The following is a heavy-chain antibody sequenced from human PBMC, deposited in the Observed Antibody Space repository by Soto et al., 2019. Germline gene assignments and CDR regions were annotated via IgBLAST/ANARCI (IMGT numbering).Heavy chain of an antibody. CDR3: ASLGSGYDLFDP. CDR1: GYTFTSYY. Sequence: ASVKVSCKASGYTFTSYYMHWVRQAPGQGLEWMGIINPSGGSTSYAQKFQGRVTMTRDTSTSTVYMELSSLRSEDTAVYYCASLGSGYDLFDPWGQGTLVTVSS. CDR2: INPSGGST. D-gene: IGHD5-12*01. V-gene: IGHV1-46*03. J-gene: IGHJ5*02.